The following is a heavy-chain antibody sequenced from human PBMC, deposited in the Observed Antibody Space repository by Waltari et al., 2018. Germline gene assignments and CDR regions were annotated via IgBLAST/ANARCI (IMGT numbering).Heavy chain of an antibody. V-gene: IGHV4-39*01. Sequence: QVQLQESGPGLVNPSETLSLTCTVSGGSISSSSYYWGWIRQPPGKGLEWIGSIYYSGSTYYNPSLKSRVTISVDTSKNQFSLKLSSVTAADTAVYYCARHPAMTIMLWYFDLWGRGTLVTVSS. D-gene: IGHD2-8*01. J-gene: IGHJ2*01. CDR1: GGSISSSSYY. CDR2: IYYSGST. CDR3: ARHPAMTIMLWYFDL.